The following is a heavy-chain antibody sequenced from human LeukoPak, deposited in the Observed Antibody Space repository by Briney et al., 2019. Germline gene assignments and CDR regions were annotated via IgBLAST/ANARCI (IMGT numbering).Heavy chain of an antibody. Sequence: GGSLRLSCAASGFTFSSYWMSWVRQAPGKGLEWVANIKQDGSEKYYVDSVKGRFTISRDNAKNSLYLQMNSLRAEDTAVYYCARDGDYYDKVGMDVWGQGTTVTASS. CDR2: IKQDGSEK. CDR1: GFTFSSYW. D-gene: IGHD3-22*01. CDR3: ARDGDYYDKVGMDV. J-gene: IGHJ6*02. V-gene: IGHV3-7*01.